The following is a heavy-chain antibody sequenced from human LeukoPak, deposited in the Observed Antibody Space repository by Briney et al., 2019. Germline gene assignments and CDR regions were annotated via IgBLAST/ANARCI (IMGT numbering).Heavy chain of an antibody. Sequence: GGSLRLSCVASGFTFSSSWMHWVRQTAGEGLVWLSRIDTDERTTSYADSVKGRFTISRDNAKNTLHLQMSSLRAEDTAIYYCATSRVFDHWGQGTLVTVSS. CDR1: GFTFSSSW. CDR2: IDTDERTT. J-gene: IGHJ4*02. CDR3: ATSRVFDH. V-gene: IGHV3-74*01.